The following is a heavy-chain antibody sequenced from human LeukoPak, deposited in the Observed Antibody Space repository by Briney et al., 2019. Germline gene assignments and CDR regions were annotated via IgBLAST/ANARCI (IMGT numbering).Heavy chain of an antibody. J-gene: IGHJ4*02. CDR2: IKQDGSER. CDR1: GFTFSDYY. V-gene: IGHV3-7*01. Sequence: GGSLRLSCVASGFTFSDYYMSWVRQPPGKGLEWVANIKQDGSERYYVDSVKGRFTISRDNAKNSLFLQMNSLRAEDTAVYYCAREVTPYYWGQGTLVTVSS. D-gene: IGHD4-23*01. CDR3: AREVTPYY.